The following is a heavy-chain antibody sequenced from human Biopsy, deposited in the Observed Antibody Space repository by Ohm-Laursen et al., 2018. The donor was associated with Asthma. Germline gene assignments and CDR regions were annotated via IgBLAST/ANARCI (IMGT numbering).Heavy chain of an antibody. CDR2: ISYDGRNT. V-gene: IGHV3-30*09. D-gene: IGHD2-21*02. CDR3: ARGGLHYYEYYGMDV. Sequence: SLRLSCAASGFTFDNYTMHWVRQAPGKGLEWVTIISYDGRNTYYADSVEGRFAISRDNSKDTLFLQMSSLRPEDTAVYYCARGGLHYYEYYGMDVWGQGTTVTVSS. CDR1: GFTFDNYT. J-gene: IGHJ6*02.